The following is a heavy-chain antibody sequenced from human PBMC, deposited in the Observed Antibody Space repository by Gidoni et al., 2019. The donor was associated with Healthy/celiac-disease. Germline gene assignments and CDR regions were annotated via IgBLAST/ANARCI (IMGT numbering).Heavy chain of an antibody. CDR2: ISSSSSYI. CDR3: ARDHTVTTNHYYYYGMDV. Sequence: EVQLVESGGGLVKPGGSLRLSCAASGFTFSSYSRNWVRQAPGKGLEWFSSISSSSSYIYYADSVKGRFTISRDNAKNSLYLQRNSLRAEDTAVYYCARDHTVTTNHYYYYGMDVWGQGTTVTVSS. V-gene: IGHV3-21*01. D-gene: IGHD4-17*01. CDR1: GFTFSSYS. J-gene: IGHJ6*02.